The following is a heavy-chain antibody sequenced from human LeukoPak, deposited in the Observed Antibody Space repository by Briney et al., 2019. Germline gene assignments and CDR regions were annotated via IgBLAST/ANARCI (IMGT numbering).Heavy chain of an antibody. V-gene: IGHV4-34*01. CDR3: ARGVLDIVVVPAAMRPFYYYGMDV. J-gene: IGHJ6*02. D-gene: IGHD2-2*03. Sequence: SETLSLTCAVYGGSFSGYYWSWIRQPPGKGLEWIGEINHSGSTNYNPSLKSRVTISVDTSKNQFSLKLSSVTAADTAVYYCARGVLDIVVVPAAMRPFYYYGMDVWGQGTTVTVSS. CDR1: GGSFSGYY. CDR2: INHSGST.